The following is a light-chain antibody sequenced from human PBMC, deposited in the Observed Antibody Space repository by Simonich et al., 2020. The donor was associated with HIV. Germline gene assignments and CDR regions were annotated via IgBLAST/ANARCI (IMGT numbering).Light chain of an antibody. Sequence: EIVMTQSPATLSVSPGERATLSCRASQSVSSNLAWYQQKPGQAPRLLIYDASSRATGIPYRFSGSGSGTDFTLTISRLEPEDFAVYYCQQYGSSLSYTFGQGTKLEIK. CDR3: QQYGSSLSYT. CDR2: DAS. CDR1: QSVSSN. V-gene: IGKV3-20*01. J-gene: IGKJ2*01.